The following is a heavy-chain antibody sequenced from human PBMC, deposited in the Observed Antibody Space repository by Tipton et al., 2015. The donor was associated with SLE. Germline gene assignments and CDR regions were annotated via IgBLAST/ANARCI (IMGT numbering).Heavy chain of an antibody. V-gene: IGHV3-53*01. D-gene: IGHD3-16*01. CDR3: ARWRGAFDI. Sequence: GSLRLSCAASGFTVSSNYMSWVRQAPGKGLEWVSVIYSGGSTYYADSVKGRFTISRDNARSSLYLQMNSLRAEDTAVYYCARWRGAFDIWGQGTMVTVSS. CDR1: GFTVSSNY. CDR2: IYSGGST. J-gene: IGHJ3*02.